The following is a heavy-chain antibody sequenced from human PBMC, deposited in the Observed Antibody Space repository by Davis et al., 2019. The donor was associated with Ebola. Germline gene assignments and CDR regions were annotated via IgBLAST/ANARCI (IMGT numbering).Heavy chain of an antibody. Sequence: GESLKISCQGSGYNFRDYWIVWVRQTPGKGLEWMGNIYPGDSDTRYSPSFQGQVTLSADKYSTTAYLQWRSLKASDTAMYYCARQGGGSGRLTSFDYWGQGTLVAVSS. CDR3: ARQGGGSGRLTSFDY. CDR2: IYPGDSDT. CDR1: GYNFRDYW. V-gene: IGHV5-51*01. D-gene: IGHD1-26*01. J-gene: IGHJ4*02.